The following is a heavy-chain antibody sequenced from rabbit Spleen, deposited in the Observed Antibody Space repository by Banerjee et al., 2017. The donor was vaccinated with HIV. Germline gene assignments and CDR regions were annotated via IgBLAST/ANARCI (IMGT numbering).Heavy chain of an antibody. D-gene: IGHD1-1*01. Sequence: QEQLVESGGGLVKPGASLTLTCTASGFSFSSDYWMSWVRQAPGKGLEWIGCIYAGSGSTYYASWAKGQFTISSHNAQNTLYLQLNSLTAADTATYFCVRGASTSGYYNLWGPGTLVTVS. J-gene: IGHJ4*01. CDR3: VRGASTSGYYNL. CDR2: IYAGSGST. CDR1: GFSFSSDYW. V-gene: IGHV1S45*01.